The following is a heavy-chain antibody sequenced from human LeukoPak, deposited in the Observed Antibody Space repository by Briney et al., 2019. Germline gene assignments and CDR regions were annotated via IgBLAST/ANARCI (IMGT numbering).Heavy chain of an antibody. J-gene: IGHJ4*02. CDR1: GFTFDDYA. V-gene: IGHV3-9*03. CDR3: AKDVYSSSSSAFDY. D-gene: IGHD6-6*01. CDR2: ISWNCGSI. Sequence: PGGSLRLSCAASGFTFDDYAMHWVRKAPGEGLGWGLGISWNCGSIGYADSVRGRFTISGDNVKNSLLLQMNRLRAEDMVLYYGAKDVYSSSSSAFDYWGQGTLVTVSS.